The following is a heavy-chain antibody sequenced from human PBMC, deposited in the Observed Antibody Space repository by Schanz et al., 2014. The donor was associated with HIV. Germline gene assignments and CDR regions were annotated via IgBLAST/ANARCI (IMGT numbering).Heavy chain of an antibody. CDR3: AKDRNQYDSRYIGKGNYYYYYGMDV. V-gene: IGHV3-33*06. D-gene: IGHD3-22*01. J-gene: IGHJ6*02. CDR2: IWYDGSNK. Sequence: QVQLVESGGGVVQPGRSLRLSCAASGFTFRSYGMHWVRQAPGKGLEWVALIWYDGSNKIYADPVKGRFTISRDNSKNTLYLQMNSLRPEDTAVYYCAKDRNQYDSRYIGKGNYYYYYGMDVWGQGTTVTVSS. CDR1: GFTFRSYG.